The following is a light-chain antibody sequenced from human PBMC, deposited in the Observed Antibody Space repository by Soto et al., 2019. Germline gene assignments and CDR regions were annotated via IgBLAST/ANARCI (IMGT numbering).Light chain of an antibody. J-gene: IGKJ1*01. CDR2: DAS. CDR1: QSISSW. V-gene: IGKV1-5*01. CDR3: QQYNSYSWT. Sequence: DFQMTQSPSTLSASVGDRVTITCRASQSISSWLAWYQQKPGKAPNLLMYDASSLDSGVPSRFSGSGSGTEFTLTIRSLQPDDFATYYCQQYNSYSWTFGQGTKVDNK.